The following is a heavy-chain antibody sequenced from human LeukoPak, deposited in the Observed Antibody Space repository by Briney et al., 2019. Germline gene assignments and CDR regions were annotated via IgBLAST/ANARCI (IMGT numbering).Heavy chain of an antibody. CDR2: IKEDGSES. CDR1: GFTFSNYW. D-gene: IGHD3-10*01. CDR3: ARDRYFGA. Sequence: GGSLRLSCAASGFTFSNYWMSWVRQAPGKGLEWVANIKEDGSESHYVGSVKGRFTISRDNAKKSLYLQMNSLRVEDTAVYFCARDRYFGAWGQGTLITVSS. V-gene: IGHV3-7*01. J-gene: IGHJ1*01.